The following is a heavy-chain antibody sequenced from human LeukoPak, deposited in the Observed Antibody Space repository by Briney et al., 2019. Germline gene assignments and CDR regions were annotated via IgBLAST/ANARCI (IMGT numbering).Heavy chain of an antibody. V-gene: IGHV3-11*01. J-gene: IGHJ4*02. CDR2: ISSSGSTI. Sequence: GGSLRLSCAAFGFTFSDYYMSWIRQAPGKGLEWVSYISSSGSTIYYADSVKGRFTISRDNAKNSLYLQMNSLRAEDTAVYYCARDSYCSSTSCYTFDYWGQGTLVTVSS. CDR1: GFTFSDYY. CDR3: ARDSYCSSTSCYTFDY. D-gene: IGHD2-2*02.